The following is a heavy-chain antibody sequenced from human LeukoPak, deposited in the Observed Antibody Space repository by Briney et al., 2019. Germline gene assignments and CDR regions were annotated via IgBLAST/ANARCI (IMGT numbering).Heavy chain of an antibody. J-gene: IGHJ6*02. CDR3: AKDHYYASGSYRRPQYYYYGMDV. Sequence: PGGSLRLSCAASGFTFSSYAMSWVRQAPGKGLQWVSAITGSAGSTYYADSVKGRFTISRDNSKNTLFLQMNSLRAEDTAVYYCAKDHYYASGSYRRPQYYYYGMDVWGQGTTVTVSS. CDR1: GFTFSSYA. V-gene: IGHV3-23*01. CDR2: ITGSAGST. D-gene: IGHD3-10*01.